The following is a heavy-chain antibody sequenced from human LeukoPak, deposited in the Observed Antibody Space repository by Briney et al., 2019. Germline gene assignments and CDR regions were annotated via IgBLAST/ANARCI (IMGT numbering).Heavy chain of an antibody. D-gene: IGHD5-18*01. J-gene: IGHJ4*02. V-gene: IGHV4-30-2*01. CDR2: INHSGST. CDR3: ASSGRGYSYGSGLDY. CDR1: GGSISSGGYS. Sequence: SQTLSLTCAVSGGSISSGGYSWSWIRQPPGKGLEWIGEINHSGSTNYNPSLKSRVTISVDTSKNQFSLKLSSVTAADTAVYYCASSGRGYSYGSGLDYWGQGTLVTVSS.